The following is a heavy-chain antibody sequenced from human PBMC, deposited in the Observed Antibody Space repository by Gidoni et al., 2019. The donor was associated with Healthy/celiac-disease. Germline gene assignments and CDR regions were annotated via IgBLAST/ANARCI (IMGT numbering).Heavy chain of an antibody. CDR2: SYYSGST. D-gene: IGHD6-19*01. J-gene: IGHJ5*02. Sequence: QVQLQESGPGLVKPSETLSLTCPVSGGSISSYYWTWTRQPPGKGLEWIGYSYYSGSTNYNPSLRSRVTISVDTSKNQFSLKLSSVTAADTAVYYCARVATSGSGWSYNWFDPWGQGTLVTVSS. CDR1: GGSISSYY. CDR3: ARVATSGSGWSYNWFDP. V-gene: IGHV4-59*01.